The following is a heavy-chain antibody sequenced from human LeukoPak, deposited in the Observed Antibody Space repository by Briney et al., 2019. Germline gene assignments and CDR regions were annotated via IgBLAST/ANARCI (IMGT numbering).Heavy chain of an antibody. J-gene: IGHJ3*02. V-gene: IGHV3-23*01. CDR3: AKIHQNRVVVGAKGAFDI. Sequence: PGGSLRLSCEVFDDDGLTWVRQSSGKGLEWVSGIGSSGGGTYYADSVKGRFTISRDTSKDTVYLQMDSLRAEDTAIYYCAKIHQNRVVVGAKGAFDIWGQGTVVTVSS. CDR1: DDDG. CDR2: IGSSGGGT. D-gene: IGHD2-15*01.